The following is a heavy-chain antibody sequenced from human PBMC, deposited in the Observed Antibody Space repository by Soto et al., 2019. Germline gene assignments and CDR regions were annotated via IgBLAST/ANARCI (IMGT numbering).Heavy chain of an antibody. CDR3: ARQYCSGGSCYSNWFDP. V-gene: IGHV4-39*01. Sequence: PSETLSLTCTVSGGSISSSSYYWFWIRHPPGKGLEWIGSIYYSGSTYYNPSLKSRVTISVDTSKNQFSLKLSSVTAADTAVYYCARQYCSGGSCYSNWFDPWGQGTLVTVSS. D-gene: IGHD2-15*01. CDR2: IYYSGST. J-gene: IGHJ5*02. CDR1: GGSISSSSYY.